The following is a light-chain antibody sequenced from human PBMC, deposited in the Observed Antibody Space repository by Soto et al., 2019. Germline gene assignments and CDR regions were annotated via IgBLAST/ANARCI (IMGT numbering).Light chain of an antibody. CDR2: VAS. CDR3: QQYDRSPPYT. V-gene: IGKV3-20*01. J-gene: IGKJ2*01. Sequence: EIVLTQSPGTLSLSPGESATLSCRASQSVSSSYLAWYQQRPGQAPRLLIYVASSRADGIPDRFSGSGSGTDFTLTIIRLEPEDFAVYYCQQYDRSPPYTFGQGTKREIK. CDR1: QSVSSSY.